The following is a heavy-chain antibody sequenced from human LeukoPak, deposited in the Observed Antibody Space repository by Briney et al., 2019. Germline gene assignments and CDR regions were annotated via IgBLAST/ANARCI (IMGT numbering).Heavy chain of an antibody. V-gene: IGHV3-64*01. D-gene: IGHD2-2*01. J-gene: IGHJ4*02. CDR2: ITSNGGTT. CDR3: VRGYCSSTSCTNDY. CDR1: GFSLSTYD. Sequence: GGSLRLSCVASGFSLSTYDMYWVRQAPGKGLEYVSAITSNGGTTYYANSVKGRFTISRDNSKNTLYLQMGSLRAEDMAVYYCVRGYCSSTSCTNDYWGQGTPVTVSS.